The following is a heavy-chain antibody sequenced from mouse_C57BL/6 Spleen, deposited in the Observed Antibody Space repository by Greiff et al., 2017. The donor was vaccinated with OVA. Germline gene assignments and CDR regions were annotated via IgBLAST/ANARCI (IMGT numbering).Heavy chain of an antibody. CDR2: ILPSIGRT. CDR3: ARPQTRNRTWYFDV. CDR1: DSAFFPIAY. J-gene: IGHJ1*03. Sequence: QVQLQQSGSELRSPGSSVKLSCKDFDSAFFPIAYMSWVRQKPGHGFEWIGGILPSIGRTIYGEKFEDKATLDADTLSNTAYLELNSLTSEDSAIYYCARPQTRNRTWYFDVWGTGTTVTVSS. V-gene: IGHV15-2*01.